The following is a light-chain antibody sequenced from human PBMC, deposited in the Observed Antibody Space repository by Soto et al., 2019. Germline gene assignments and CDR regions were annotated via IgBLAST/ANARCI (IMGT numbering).Light chain of an antibody. CDR1: TPNIGSNN. Sequence: HSLLTQAPSPSGIPGQRGTISCSGSTPNIGSNNVYWYQHHPEMAPNLLIYRNDQRPSGVPDRFSGSKSGTSASLAISGLRSEDEADYYCAGWDDSLSGYVFGPGTKVTVL. CDR2: RND. J-gene: IGLJ1*01. V-gene: IGLV1-47*01. CDR3: AGWDDSLSGYV.